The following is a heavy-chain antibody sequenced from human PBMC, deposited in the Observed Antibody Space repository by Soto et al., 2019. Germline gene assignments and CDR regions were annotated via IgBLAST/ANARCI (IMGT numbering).Heavy chain of an antibody. V-gene: IGHV3-21*01. J-gene: IGHJ4*02. CDR1: GFTFSSYS. Sequence: LRLSCAASGFTFSSYSMNWVRQAPGKGLEWVSSISSSSSYIYYADSVKGRFTISRDNAKNSLYLQMNSLRAEDTAVYYCARDTTEYSSSWYDYWGQGTLVTAPS. CDR2: ISSSSSYI. D-gene: IGHD6-13*01. CDR3: ARDTTEYSSSWYDY.